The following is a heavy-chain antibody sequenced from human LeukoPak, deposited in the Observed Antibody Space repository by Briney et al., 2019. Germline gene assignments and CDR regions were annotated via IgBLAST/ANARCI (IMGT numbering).Heavy chain of an antibody. D-gene: IGHD4-23*01. CDR2: INPNSGDT. CDR3: ARTSSTTVVTPH. Sequence: ASVKVSCKASGYTFTGYYMHWVRQAPGQGLECMGWINPNSGDTYYAQKFQGRVTMTRDTSINTAYMELSSLRSDDTAMYYCARTSSTTVVTPHWGQGTLVTVSS. V-gene: IGHV1-2*02. CDR1: GYTFTGYY. J-gene: IGHJ4*02.